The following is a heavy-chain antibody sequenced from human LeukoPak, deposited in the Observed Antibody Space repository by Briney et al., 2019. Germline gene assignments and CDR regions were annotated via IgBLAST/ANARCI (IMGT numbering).Heavy chain of an antibody. CDR1: GYTFTGYY. J-gene: IGHJ4*02. D-gene: IGHD1-26*01. V-gene: IGHV1-2*02. CDR2: INTNSGGT. Sequence: ASVKVSCKVSGYTFTGYYMHWVRQAPGQGLEWLGWINTNSGGTHYAQNFKGRVTMTRDTSITTAYMELSRLRSDDTAVYYCARERGVNAVGATFDYWGQGTLVTISS. CDR3: ARERGVNAVGATFDY.